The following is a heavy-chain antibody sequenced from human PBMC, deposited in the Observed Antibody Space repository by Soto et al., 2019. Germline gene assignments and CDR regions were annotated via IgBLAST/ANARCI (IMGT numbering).Heavy chain of an antibody. Sequence: GGSLRLSCAVSGFTFSDHYMDWVRQAPGKGLEWVGRARNKVNGYTTSYAASVKGRFTISRDDSKNSLYLQMNSLKPEDTAVYFCARSMGTSFDLWGQGTLVTVSS. CDR2: ARNKVNGYTT. CDR1: GFTFSDHY. J-gene: IGHJ4*02. CDR3: ARSMGTSFDL. D-gene: IGHD2-8*01. V-gene: IGHV3-72*01.